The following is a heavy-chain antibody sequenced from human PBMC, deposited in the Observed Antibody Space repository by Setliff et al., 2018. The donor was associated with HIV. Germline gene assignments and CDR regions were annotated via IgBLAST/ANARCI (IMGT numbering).Heavy chain of an antibody. V-gene: IGHV4-4*09. D-gene: IGHD3-22*01. CDR3: SRGLSFYDPGGFDY. Sequence: SETLSLTCTVSGGSISSYYWSWIRQPPGKGLEWIGYIYTSGSTNYNPSLKSRVTISVDTSKNQFSLKLSSVTAADTAVYYCSRGLSFYDPGGFDYWGQGTLVTVSS. J-gene: IGHJ4*02. CDR1: GGSISSYY. CDR2: IYTSGST.